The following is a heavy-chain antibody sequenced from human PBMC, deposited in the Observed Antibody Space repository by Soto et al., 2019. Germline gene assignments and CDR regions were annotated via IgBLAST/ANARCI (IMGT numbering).Heavy chain of an antibody. Sequence: SQTLSLTCAISGDSVSRNTASCNWIRQSPSRGLEWLGRTYFRSKWYNDYAVSVKSRIIINPDTSNNQFSLQLNSVTPEDTAVYFCAKGDNLGPTTGYAFDPWGQGIMVTVSS. CDR1: GDSVSRNTAS. CDR2: TYFRSKWYN. V-gene: IGHV6-1*01. CDR3: AKGDNLGPTTGYAFDP. D-gene: IGHD5-12*01. J-gene: IGHJ5*02.